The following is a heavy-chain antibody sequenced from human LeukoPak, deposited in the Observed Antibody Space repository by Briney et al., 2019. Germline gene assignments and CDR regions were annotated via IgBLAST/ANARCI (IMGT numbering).Heavy chain of an antibody. CDR1: GFIFSNYA. CDR3: AKGNQRAYDAFDI. V-gene: IGHV3-23*01. CDR2: ISAGGGDT. Sequence: PGGSLRLSCAASGFIFSNYAMSWVRQAPGKGLEWVSTISAGGGDTDYADSVKGRFTISRDNSKNTLHLQMNSLRADETAVYYCAKGNQRAYDAFDIWGQGTMVTVSS. D-gene: IGHD1-14*01. J-gene: IGHJ3*02.